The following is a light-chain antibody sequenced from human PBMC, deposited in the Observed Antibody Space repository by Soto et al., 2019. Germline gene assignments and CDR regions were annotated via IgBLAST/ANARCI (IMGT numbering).Light chain of an antibody. CDR3: ETWYSNIHWV. J-gene: IGLJ3*02. V-gene: IGLV4-60*02. CDR2: LEGSGSY. Sequence: QLVLTQSSSASASLGSSVKLTCTLSSGHSSYIIAWHQQQPGKAPRYLMKLEGSGSYNKGSGVPDRFSGSSSGADRYLTISNLQFEDEADYYCETWYSNIHWVFGGGTKLTVL. CDR1: SGHSSYI.